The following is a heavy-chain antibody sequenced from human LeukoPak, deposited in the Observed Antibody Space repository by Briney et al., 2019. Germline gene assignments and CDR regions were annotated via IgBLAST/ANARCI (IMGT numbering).Heavy chain of an antibody. CDR3: ARDGSRGNLVTAPDY. J-gene: IGHJ4*02. Sequence: GGSLRLSCAASGFTFSTYEINWVRQAPGKGLEWISYISGSADTAYYADSVKGRFTMSRDNARNSLYLQMNSLGAEDTAVYYCARDGSRGNLVTAPDYWGQGTLVTVSS. D-gene: IGHD2-21*02. CDR1: GFTFSTYE. CDR2: ISGSADTA. V-gene: IGHV3-48*03.